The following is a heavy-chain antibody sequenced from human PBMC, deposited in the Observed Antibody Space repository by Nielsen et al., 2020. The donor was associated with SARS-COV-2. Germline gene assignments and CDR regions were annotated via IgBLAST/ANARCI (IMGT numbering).Heavy chain of an antibody. CDR1: GFTFRNWW. CDR3: GRVGSDWSPLDS. V-gene: IGHV3-74*01. J-gene: IGHJ4*02. CDR2: SNSDGRST. Sequence: GESLKISCVASGFTFRNWWMHWVRQGPGKGLEWVSRSNSDGRSTSYADSVKGRFTMSRDNAKNTVYLQMNSLRAEDTGVYYCGRVGSDWSPLDSWGQGTLVTVSS. D-gene: IGHD3-9*01.